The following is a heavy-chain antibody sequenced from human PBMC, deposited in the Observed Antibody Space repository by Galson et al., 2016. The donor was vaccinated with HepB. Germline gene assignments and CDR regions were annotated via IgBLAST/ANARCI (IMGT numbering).Heavy chain of an antibody. CDR1: GFSFSSYA. V-gene: IGHV3-23*01. CDR3: AKGRGDYVDYGYFDY. J-gene: IGHJ4*02. D-gene: IGHD4-17*01. Sequence: SLRLSCAASGFSFSSYAMSWFRQAPGKGLDWVSAISGSGGSTYYADSVKGRFTISRDNAKNTLYLQMYSLRAEDTAVYYCAKGRGDYVDYGYFDYWGQGTLVTVSS. CDR2: ISGSGGST.